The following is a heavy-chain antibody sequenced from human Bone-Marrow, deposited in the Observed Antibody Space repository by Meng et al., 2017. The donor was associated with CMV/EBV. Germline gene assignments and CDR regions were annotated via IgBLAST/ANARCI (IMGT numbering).Heavy chain of an antibody. CDR3: ARPPYCTSTSCRSDYFDY. Sequence: SETLSLTCAVYGGSFSGYYWSWIRQPPGKGLEWIGEINHGGSTNYNPSLKSRVTISVNTSKSQFSLKLSSVTAADTAVYYCARPPYCTSTSCRSDYFDYWGQGTLVTVSS. CDR2: INHGGST. V-gene: IGHV4-34*01. J-gene: IGHJ4*02. CDR1: GGSFSGYY. D-gene: IGHD2-2*01.